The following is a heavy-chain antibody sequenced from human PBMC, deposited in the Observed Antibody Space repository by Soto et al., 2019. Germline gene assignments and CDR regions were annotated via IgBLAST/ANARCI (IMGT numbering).Heavy chain of an antibody. CDR3: ARVRQGYSANNCYFDP. D-gene: IGHD1-1*01. J-gene: IGHJ5*01. CDR2: VHISGHS. CDR1: GGSVRAPDW. V-gene: IGHV4-4*02. Sequence: SETLSLTCTLSGGSVRAPDWWNWVRQSPDRGLEWIAEVHISGHSNYNPSLGSRVSVSIDSSKNQFYLNLNSVTAADTAIYYCARVRQGYSANNCYFDPWGQGTQVTVSS.